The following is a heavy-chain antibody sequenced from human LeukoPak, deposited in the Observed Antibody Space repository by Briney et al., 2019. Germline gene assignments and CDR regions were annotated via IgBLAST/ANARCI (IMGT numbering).Heavy chain of an antibody. J-gene: IGHJ4*02. CDR3: ARDRPEDY. Sequence: GGSLRLSCAASGFTFSTYSMNWVRQAPGRGLEWLSYISSSSNTIYYADSVKGRFTVSRDNAKNSLYLQMNSLRVEDTAVYYCARDRPEDYWGQGTLVTVSS. CDR2: ISSSSNTI. CDR1: GFTFSTYS. V-gene: IGHV3-48*01.